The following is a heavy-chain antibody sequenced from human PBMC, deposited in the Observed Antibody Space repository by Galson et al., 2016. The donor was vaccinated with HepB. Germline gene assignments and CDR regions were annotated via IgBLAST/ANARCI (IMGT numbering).Heavy chain of an antibody. CDR3: ARGTLFGVLPAPPFDS. J-gene: IGHJ4*02. V-gene: IGHV3-30*03. CDR2: ISYDGNNK. Sequence: SLRLSCAASGFTFSSYGMHWVRQAPGKGLEWVAVISYDGNNKYFAASVKGRFTISRDNSRNTLFLQMNSLTTEDTAMYYCARGTLFGVLPAPPFDSWGQGTPVTVSS. D-gene: IGHD3-3*01. CDR1: GFTFSSYG.